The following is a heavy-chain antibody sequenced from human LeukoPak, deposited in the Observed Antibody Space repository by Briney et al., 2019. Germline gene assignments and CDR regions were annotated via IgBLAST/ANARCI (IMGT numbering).Heavy chain of an antibody. J-gene: IGHJ4*02. CDR2: IYHSGST. Sequence: PSETLSLTCAVSGGSISSSNWWSWVRRPPGKGLEWIGEIYHSGSTNYNPSLKSRVTISVDKSKNQFSLKLSSVTAADTAVYYCARGFLRYSGYGNPNYLDYWGQGTLVAVSS. D-gene: IGHD5-12*01. CDR3: ARGFLRYSGYGNPNYLDY. CDR1: GGSISSSNW. V-gene: IGHV4-4*02.